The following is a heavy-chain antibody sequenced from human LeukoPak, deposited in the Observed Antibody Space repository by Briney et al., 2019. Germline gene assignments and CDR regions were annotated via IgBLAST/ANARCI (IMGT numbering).Heavy chain of an antibody. Sequence: SETLSLTCTVSGDSISSSYWSWIRQPPGKGLEWIGFIYYTGSTNYNPSLKSRVTISAGASKNEFSLKLSSVTAADTAVYYCAQGTSNWANFDYWGQGTLVTVSS. V-gene: IGHV4-59*01. D-gene: IGHD4-11*01. CDR3: AQGTSNWANFDY. CDR2: IYYTGST. CDR1: GDSISSSY. J-gene: IGHJ4*02.